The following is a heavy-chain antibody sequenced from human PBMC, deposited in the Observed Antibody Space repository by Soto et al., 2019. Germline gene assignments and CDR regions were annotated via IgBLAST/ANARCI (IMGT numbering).Heavy chain of an antibody. V-gene: IGHV1-3*01. J-gene: IGHJ4*02. CDR1: GYTFTSYA. CDR2: INAGNGNT. D-gene: IGHD3-10*01. Sequence: ASVKVSCKASGYTFTSYAMHWVRQAPGQRLEWMGWINAGNGNTKYSQKFQGRVTITRDTSASTAYMELSSLRSEDTAVYYCASHSMVRAQFDYWGQGTPVTVSS. CDR3: ASHSMVRAQFDY.